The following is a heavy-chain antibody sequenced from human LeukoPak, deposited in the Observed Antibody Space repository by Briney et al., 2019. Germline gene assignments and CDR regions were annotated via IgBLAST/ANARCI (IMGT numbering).Heavy chain of an antibody. V-gene: IGHV3-74*01. Sequence: GGSLRLSCAASGFTFRNYWMHWVRQAPGKGLVWVSRINSDGTYTNYADSVKGRFTISRDNARNTLYLQMNSLRAEDTAVYYCAKDRHAPGRYCSSTSCFPFDSWGQGTLVTVSS. D-gene: IGHD2-2*01. J-gene: IGHJ5*01. CDR3: AKDRHAPGRYCSSTSCFPFDS. CDR2: INSDGTYT. CDR1: GFTFRNYW.